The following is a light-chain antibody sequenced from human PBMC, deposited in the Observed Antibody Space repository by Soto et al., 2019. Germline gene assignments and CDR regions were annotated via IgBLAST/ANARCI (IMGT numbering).Light chain of an antibody. CDR1: SSDVGGYNY. CDR3: GSYAGSYNRVV. CDR2: EVS. V-gene: IGLV2-8*01. J-gene: IGLJ2*01. Sequence: QSALTQPPSASGSPGQSVTISCTGTSSDVGGYNYVSWYQQHPGKAPKLMIYEVSERPSGVPDRFSGSKSGNTASLTVSGLQAEDEADYYCGSYAGSYNRVVFGGGTKLTVL.